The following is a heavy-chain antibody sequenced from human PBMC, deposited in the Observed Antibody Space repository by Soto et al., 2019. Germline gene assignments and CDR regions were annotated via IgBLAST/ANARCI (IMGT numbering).Heavy chain of an antibody. J-gene: IGHJ6*02. CDR2: ISGSGGST. CDR1: GFTFSSYA. CDR3: AKPTAREAVDGYYYYYYGMDV. D-gene: IGHD6-19*01. V-gene: IGHV3-23*01. Sequence: EVQLLESGGGLVQPGGSLRLSCAASGFTFSSYAMSWVRQAPGKGLEWVSAISGSGGSTYYADSVKGRFTISRDNSKNTLYLQMNSLRAEDTAVYYCAKPTAREAVDGYYYYYYGMDVWGQGTTVTVSS.